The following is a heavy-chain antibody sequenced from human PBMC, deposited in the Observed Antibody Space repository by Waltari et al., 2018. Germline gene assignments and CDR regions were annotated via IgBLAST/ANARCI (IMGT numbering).Heavy chain of an antibody. D-gene: IGHD3-16*02. CDR1: GGTFSSYA. J-gene: IGHJ4*02. V-gene: IGHV1-69*08. CDR2: ISPIFGTA. CDR3: ASVGIMITFGGVIVPSNFDY. Sequence: QVQLVQSGAEVKKPGSSVKVSCKASGGTFSSYAISWVRQAPGQGLEWMGRISPIFGTANYAQKFQGRVTITADKSTSTAYMELSSLRSEDTAVYYCASVGIMITFGGVIVPSNFDYWGQGTLVTVSS.